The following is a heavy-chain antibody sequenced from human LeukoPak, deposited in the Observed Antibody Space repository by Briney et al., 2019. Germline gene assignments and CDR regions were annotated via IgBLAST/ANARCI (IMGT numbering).Heavy chain of an antibody. CDR3: ARVSGIVGATYFVY. CDR2: IYYSGST. J-gene: IGHJ4*02. CDR1: GGSISSYY. D-gene: IGHD1-26*01. V-gene: IGHV4-59*01. Sequence: SETLSLTCTVSGGSISSYYWSWIRQPPGKGLEWIGYIYYSGSTNYNPSLKSRVTISVDTSKNQFSLKLSSVTAADTAVYYCARVSGIVGATYFVYWGQGTLVTVSS.